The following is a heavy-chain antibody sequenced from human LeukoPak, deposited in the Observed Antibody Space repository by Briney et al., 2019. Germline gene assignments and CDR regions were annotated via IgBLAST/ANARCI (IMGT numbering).Heavy chain of an antibody. D-gene: IGHD3-22*01. CDR2: IYTSGST. V-gene: IGHV4-4*07. J-gene: IGHJ5*02. CDR1: GGSISSYY. CDR3: ARDQYYYDSSGQGWFDP. Sequence: SETLSLTCTVSGGSISSYYWSWIRQPAGKGLEWIGRIYTSGSTNYNPSLKSRVTMSVDTSKNQFSLKLSSVTAADTAVYYCARDQYYYDSSGQGWFDPWGQGTLVTVSS.